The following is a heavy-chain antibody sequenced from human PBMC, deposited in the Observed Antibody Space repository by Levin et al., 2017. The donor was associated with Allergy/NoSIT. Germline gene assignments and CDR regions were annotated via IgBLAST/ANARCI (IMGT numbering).Heavy chain of an antibody. J-gene: IGHJ5*02. CDR2: LAPSIGVT. CDR1: GYTFTDHY. D-gene: IGHD3-10*01. Sequence: PGASVKVSCKTSGYTFTDHYLHWIRQAPGQGLEWMGWLAPSIGVTNYAQTFRDRVTMTADTSISTAYMELSGLRSDDTAIYYCAREGHLYESWGQGTRITVSS. V-gene: IGHV1-2*02. CDR3: AREGHLYES.